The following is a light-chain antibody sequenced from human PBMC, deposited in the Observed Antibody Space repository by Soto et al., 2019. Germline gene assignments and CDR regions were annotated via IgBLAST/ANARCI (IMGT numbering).Light chain of an antibody. CDR1: QSVGST. CDR2: LTS. CDR3: HQRQSWPRT. Sequence: EIVMTPSPATLSVSPGERATLSCRASQSVGSTLSWYQHKPGXXPRLLIYLTSNRAAGIPARVSGSGSETDFTLTISDVEPEDFAVYYCHQRQSWPRTFGQGTKVDIK. V-gene: IGKV3-11*01. J-gene: IGKJ1*01.